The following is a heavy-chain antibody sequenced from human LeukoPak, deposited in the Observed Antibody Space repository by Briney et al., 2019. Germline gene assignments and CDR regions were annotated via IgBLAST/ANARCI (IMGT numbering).Heavy chain of an antibody. CDR2: ISAYNGNT. J-gene: IGHJ6*02. V-gene: IGHV1-18*01. CDR1: GYTFTSYG. CDR3: ARGRDFWSGSYYYYYGMDV. D-gene: IGHD3-3*01. Sequence: ASVKVSCKASGYTFTSYGISWVRQAPGQGLEWMGWISAYNGNTNYAQKLQGRVTMTRNTSISTAYMELSSLRSEDTAVYYCARGRDFWSGSYYYYYGMDVWGQGTTVTVSS.